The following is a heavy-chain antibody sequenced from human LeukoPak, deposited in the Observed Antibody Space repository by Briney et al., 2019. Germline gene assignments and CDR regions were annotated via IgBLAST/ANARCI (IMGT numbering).Heavy chain of an antibody. J-gene: IGHJ4*02. D-gene: IGHD2-2*02. CDR1: GFTFSSYS. V-gene: IGHV3-21*01. CDR2: ISSSRSYI. CDR3: ARGGCSSTSCYNNY. Sequence: GGSLRLSCAASGFTFSSYSMNWVRQAPGKGLEWVSSISSSRSYIYYADSVKGRFTISRDNAKHSLYLQMNSLRAEDTAVYYCARGGCSSTSCYNNYWGQGTLVTVSS.